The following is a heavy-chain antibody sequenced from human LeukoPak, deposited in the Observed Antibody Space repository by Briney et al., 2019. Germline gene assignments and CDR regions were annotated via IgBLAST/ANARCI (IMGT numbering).Heavy chain of an antibody. Sequence: GGSLKLSCAASGFTFSGSAMHWVRQASGKGLEWVGRIRSKANSYATAYAVSVKGRFTISRDDSKNTAYLQMNSLKTEDTAVYYCTTGVAVAGPAFDIWGQGTMVTVSS. CDR3: TTGVAVAGPAFDI. CDR1: GFTFSGSA. D-gene: IGHD6-19*01. CDR2: IRSKANSYAT. J-gene: IGHJ3*02. V-gene: IGHV3-73*01.